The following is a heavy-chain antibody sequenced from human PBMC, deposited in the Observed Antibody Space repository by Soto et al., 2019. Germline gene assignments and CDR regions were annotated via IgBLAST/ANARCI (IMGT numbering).Heavy chain of an antibody. Sequence: QVQLQESGPGLVKPSETLSLTCTVSGGSISGYYYSWIRQPPGKVLEYIGYIYYRGTTNYNPSLKSRVTISVDTSKNQLSLHLSSVTVADTAIYFCARHDPIAKFENGLDVWGQGTTVTVS. CDR3: ARHDPIAKFENGLDV. V-gene: IGHV4-59*08. CDR2: IYYRGTT. CDR1: GGSISGYY. D-gene: IGHD3-16*01. J-gene: IGHJ6*01.